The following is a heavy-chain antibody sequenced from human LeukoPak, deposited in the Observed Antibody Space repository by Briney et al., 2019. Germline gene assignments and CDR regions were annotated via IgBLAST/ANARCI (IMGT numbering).Heavy chain of an antibody. Sequence: GGSLRLSCAASGFTFSSYARSWVRPAPGKGLEWASTISGSAGTTYHAASVKGRFTISRDNSKNTLSLQMNSLRAEDTAVYYCAKRAYEDRGYVDYWGQGTLVTVSS. CDR3: AKRAYEDRGYVDY. CDR2: ISGSAGTT. V-gene: IGHV3-23*01. CDR1: GFTFSSYA. D-gene: IGHD3-22*01. J-gene: IGHJ4*02.